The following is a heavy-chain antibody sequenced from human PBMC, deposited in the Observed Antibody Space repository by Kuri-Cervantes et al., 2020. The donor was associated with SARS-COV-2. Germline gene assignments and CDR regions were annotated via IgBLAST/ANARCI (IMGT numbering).Heavy chain of an antibody. J-gene: IGHJ4*02. D-gene: IGHD1-1*01. CDR1: GFTFSGHW. V-gene: IGHV3-74*01. CDR3: VRDGDHWNFDY. Sequence: GGSLRLSCAASGFTFSGHWIHWVRQAPGKGLVWVSRINPEGSYKNNADSVKGRFTLSRDNAKNMLFLQMNSLRAEDTAVYYCVRDGDHWNFDYWGQGTLVTVSS. CDR2: INPEGSYK.